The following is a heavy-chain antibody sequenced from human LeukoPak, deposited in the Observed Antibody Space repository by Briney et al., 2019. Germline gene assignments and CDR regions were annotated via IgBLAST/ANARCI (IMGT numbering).Heavy chain of an antibody. Sequence: GGSLRLSCAASGFTFSSYVMTWVRQAPGKGLEWVTFIRYDGSNKHYADSVKGRFTISRDNSKSTLYLQMNSLRAEGTAVYYCAKAGLTGLDYWGQGTLVTVSS. CDR2: IRYDGSNK. D-gene: IGHD3/OR15-3a*01. CDR1: GFTFSSYV. CDR3: AKAGLTGLDY. J-gene: IGHJ4*02. V-gene: IGHV3-30*02.